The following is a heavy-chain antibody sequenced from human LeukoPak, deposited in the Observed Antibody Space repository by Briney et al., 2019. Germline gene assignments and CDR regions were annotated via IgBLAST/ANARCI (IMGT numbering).Heavy chain of an antibody. CDR3: ARSSTLVATGDY. V-gene: IGHV1-69*05. Sequence: SVKVSCKALGGIFRTYAITWLRQAPGQELEWIGGVIPFFGSPNYAQKFQGRVTITTDESTTTTYMELSSLRSDDTAVYYCARSSTLVATGDYWGQGTLVSISS. D-gene: IGHD2-8*02. J-gene: IGHJ4*02. CDR1: GGIFRTYA. CDR2: VIPFFGSP.